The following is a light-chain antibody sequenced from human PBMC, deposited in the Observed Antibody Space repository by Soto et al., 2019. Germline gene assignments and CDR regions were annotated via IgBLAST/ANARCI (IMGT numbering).Light chain of an antibody. CDR1: ESISTN. CDR3: QQYGGSSQT. Sequence: EIVMTQSPATLSVSPGERVTLSCRASESISTNLVWYQQKPGQAPRLLIYGASSRATGIPDRFSGSGSGTDFTLTISRLEPGDFAVYYCQQYGGSSQTFGQGTKVDIK. J-gene: IGKJ1*01. CDR2: GAS. V-gene: IGKV3-20*01.